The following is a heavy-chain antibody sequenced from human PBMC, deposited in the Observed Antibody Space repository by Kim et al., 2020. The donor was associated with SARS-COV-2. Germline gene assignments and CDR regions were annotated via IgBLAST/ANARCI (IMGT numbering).Heavy chain of an antibody. CDR2: ISGSGGST. D-gene: IGHD3-22*01. CDR3: AKEEPYYYDSSGYSYFDY. J-gene: IGHJ4*02. Sequence: GGSLRLSCAASGFTFSSYAMSWVRQAPGKGLEWVSAISGSGGSTYYADSVKGRFTISRDNSKNTLYLQMNSLRAEDTAVYYCAKEEPYYYDSSGYSYFDYWVQGTLVTVSS. CDR1: GFTFSSYA. V-gene: IGHV3-23*01.